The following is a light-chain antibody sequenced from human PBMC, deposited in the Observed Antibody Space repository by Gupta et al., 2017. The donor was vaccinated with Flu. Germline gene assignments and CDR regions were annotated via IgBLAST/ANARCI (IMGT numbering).Light chain of an antibody. Sequence: SVLTQPLSASGTPGQRGTMSCAVSNSNVGSNYVYWYHQHPGRAPIVLIFTNTQRPSRSPDRFSGSTSGTAAFLIITEPQSEDEADYYCAAWDDRLSGWIFGGGTRLTVL. V-gene: IGLV1-47*01. CDR3: AAWDDRLSGWI. J-gene: IGLJ2*01. CDR2: TNT. CDR1: NSNVGSNY.